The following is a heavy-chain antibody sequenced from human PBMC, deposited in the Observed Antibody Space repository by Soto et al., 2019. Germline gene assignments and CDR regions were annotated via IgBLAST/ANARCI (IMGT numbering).Heavy chain of an antibody. D-gene: IGHD2-21*01. V-gene: IGHV4-39*01. J-gene: IGHJ5*02. CDR3: ARQPTTGDTDLWFDP. Sequence: SEPLSLTYSVSGGSISTSRSYWAWIRQPPGKGLEWLANIFYSGSTFYNPSLASRVSVSVDTSKNEFSLKLRSVTAADTAVYYCARQPTTGDTDLWFDPWGQGTLVTVSS. CDR1: GGSISTSRSY. CDR2: IFYSGST.